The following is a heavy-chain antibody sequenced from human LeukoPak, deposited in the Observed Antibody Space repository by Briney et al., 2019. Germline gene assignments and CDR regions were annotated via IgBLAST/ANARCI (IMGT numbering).Heavy chain of an antibody. CDR1: GYRFSGYY. J-gene: IGHJ4*02. CDR3: ARGGSYYEVDY. D-gene: IGHD1-26*01. Sequence: ASVKVSCKTSGYRFSGYYMHWVRQAPGQGLEWMGWINPNSGGTNYAQKFQGWVTMTRDTSISTAYMELSRLRSDDTAVYYCARGGSYYEVDYWGQGTLVTVSS. CDR2: INPNSGGT. V-gene: IGHV1-2*04.